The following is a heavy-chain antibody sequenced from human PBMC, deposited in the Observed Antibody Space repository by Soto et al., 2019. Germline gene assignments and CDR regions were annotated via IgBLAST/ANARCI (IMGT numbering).Heavy chain of an antibody. V-gene: IGHV1-3*01. CDR3: ARDRARYSSSWPNYYYYLMDV. CDR1: GYTFTSYA. J-gene: IGHJ6*04. Sequence: ASVKVSCKASGYTFTSYAMHWVRQAPGQRLEWMGWINAGNGNTKYSQKFQGRVTITRDTSASTAYMELSSLRSEDTAVYYCARDRARYSSSWPNYYYYLMDVWGKGTTVTVSS. D-gene: IGHD6-13*01. CDR2: INAGNGNT.